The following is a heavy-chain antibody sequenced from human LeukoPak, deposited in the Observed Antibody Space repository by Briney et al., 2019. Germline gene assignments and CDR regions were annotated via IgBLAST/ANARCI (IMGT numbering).Heavy chain of an antibody. CDR1: TXSXXSNW. Sequence: PSETLSXTCAVSTXSXXSNWXXXXXXPXXXGLEWIGEVHKSGSTXYXPSLQSRVTISIDKSKNQIALELTSVTAADTAVYXXAXEIVGAPTPGAYWXQGILVTVSS. CDR2: VHKSGST. CDR3: AXEIVGAPTPGAY. V-gene: IGHV4-4*02. D-gene: IGHD1-26*01. J-gene: IGHJ4*02.